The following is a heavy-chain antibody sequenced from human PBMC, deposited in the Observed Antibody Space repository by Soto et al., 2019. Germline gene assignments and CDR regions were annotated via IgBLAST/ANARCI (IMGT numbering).Heavy chain of an antibody. V-gene: IGHV4-34*01. D-gene: IGHD6-13*01. CDR1: GGSFSGYY. Sequence: SETLSLTCAVYGGSFSGYYWSWIRQPPGKGLEWIGEINHSGSTNYHPSLKSRVTISVDTSKNPFSLKRSSVTAADTAVYYGARGSAAVGGFDYWGQGTLVTVSS. CDR3: ARGSAAVGGFDY. J-gene: IGHJ4*02. CDR2: INHSGST.